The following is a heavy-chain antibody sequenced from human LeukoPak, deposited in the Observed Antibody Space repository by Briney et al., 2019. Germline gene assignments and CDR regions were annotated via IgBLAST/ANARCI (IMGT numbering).Heavy chain of an antibody. CDR1: GGSISSYY. CDR3: ARVRYSSGWYLLAFDY. V-gene: IGHV4-59*01. D-gene: IGHD6-19*01. Sequence: SETLSLTCTVSGGSISSYYWSWIRQPPGKGLEWIGYIYYSGSTNYNPPLKSRVTISVDTSKNQFSLKLSSVTAADTAVYYCARVRYSSGWYLLAFDYWGQGTLVTVSS. J-gene: IGHJ4*02. CDR2: IYYSGST.